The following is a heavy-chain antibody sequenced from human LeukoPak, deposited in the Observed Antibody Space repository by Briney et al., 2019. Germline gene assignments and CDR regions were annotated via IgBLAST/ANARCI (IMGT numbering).Heavy chain of an antibody. D-gene: IGHD5-18*01. CDR3: ARLRGYSYGHGDY. J-gene: IGHJ4*02. CDR2: IYHSGTT. Sequence: SETLSLTCTVSAGSISSGNYFWGWIRQPPGKGLEWIGNIYHSGTTYSNPSLKSRATISVDPSKNLFSVKLSSVTAADTAVYYCARLRGYSYGHGDYWGQGTLVTVSS. V-gene: IGHV4-39*01. CDR1: AGSISSGNYF.